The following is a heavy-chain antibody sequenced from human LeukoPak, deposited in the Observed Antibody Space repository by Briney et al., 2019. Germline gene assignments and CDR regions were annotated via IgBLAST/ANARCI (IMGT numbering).Heavy chain of an antibody. CDR3: ARDNGGYCSSTSCAFDY. D-gene: IGHD2-2*01. CDR2: INPSGGSI. V-gene: IGHV1-46*01. J-gene: IGHJ4*02. CDR1: GYTFTSYH. Sequence: GASVKVSCKASGYTFTSYHMHWVRQAPGQGLEWMGIINPSGGSISYAQKFQGRVTMTRDTSTNTVYMELSSLRSEDTAVYYCARDNGGYCSSTSCAFDYWGQGTLVTVSS.